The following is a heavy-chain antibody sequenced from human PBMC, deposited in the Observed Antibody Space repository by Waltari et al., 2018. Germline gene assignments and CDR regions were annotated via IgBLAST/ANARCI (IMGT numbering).Heavy chain of an antibody. CDR3: ARDRGTRLRYFDWLGYYGMDV. CDR1: GFTVSSNY. CDR2: IYSGGST. J-gene: IGHJ6*02. D-gene: IGHD3-9*01. V-gene: IGHV3-53*01. Sequence: EVQLVESGGGLIQPGGSLRLSCAASGFTVSSNYMSWVRQAPGKGLEWVSVIYSGGSTYYADSVKGRFNISRDNSKNTLYLQKNSLRAEDTAVYYCARDRGTRLRYFDWLGYYGMDVWGQGTTVTVSS.